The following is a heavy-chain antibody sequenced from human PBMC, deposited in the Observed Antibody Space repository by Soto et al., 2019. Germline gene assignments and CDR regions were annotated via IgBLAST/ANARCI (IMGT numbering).Heavy chain of an antibody. J-gene: IGHJ4*02. V-gene: IGHV3-23*01. D-gene: IGHD1-26*01. CDR1: GLIFSDYA. CDR3: AKDRFGIVGPVDY. CDR2: ISGSGGDT. Sequence: GSLILSCAASGLIFSDYAMSWVRQAPGKGLECVACISGSGGDTFYADSVKGRFTISRDNSKNTLSLHMNSLRVDDTAVYFCAKDRFGIVGPVDYWGQGTLVTVFS.